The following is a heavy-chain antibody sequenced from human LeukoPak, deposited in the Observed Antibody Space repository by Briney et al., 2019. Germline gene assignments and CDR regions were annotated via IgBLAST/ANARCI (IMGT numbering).Heavy chain of an antibody. Sequence: SETLSLTCVVSGGSIITNDYWWGWIRQPPGKGLEWIGTIDHAGTTFYNVSLKSRVTISVDTPNNQFSLRLNSVGAADTAVYYCARAWQEWHYYDSSGYYYLNWFDPWGQGTLVTVSS. V-gene: IGHV4-39*07. J-gene: IGHJ5*02. CDR2: IDHAGTT. D-gene: IGHD3-22*01. CDR3: ARAWQEWHYYDSSGYYYLNWFDP. CDR1: GGSIITNDYW.